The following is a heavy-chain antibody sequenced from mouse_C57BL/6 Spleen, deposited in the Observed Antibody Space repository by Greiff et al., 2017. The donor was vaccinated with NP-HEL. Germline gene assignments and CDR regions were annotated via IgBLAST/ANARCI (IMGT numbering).Heavy chain of an antibody. V-gene: IGHV1-82*01. CDR3: ARLGDYDFDY. D-gene: IGHD2-4*01. Sequence: QVQLQQPGPELVKPGASVKISCKASGYAFSSSWMNWVKQRPGKGLEWIGRIYPGDGDTNYNGKFKGKATLTADKSSSTAYMQLSSLTSEDSAVYFCARLGDYDFDYWGQGTTLTVSS. CDR1: GYAFSSSW. CDR2: IYPGDGDT. J-gene: IGHJ2*01.